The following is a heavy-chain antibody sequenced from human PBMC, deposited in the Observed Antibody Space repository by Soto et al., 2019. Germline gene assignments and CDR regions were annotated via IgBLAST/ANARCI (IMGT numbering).Heavy chain of an antibody. CDR2: INPSGART. Sequence: ASVKVSCKASGYTFTSYQMHWVRQAPGQGLEWMGVINPSGARTNNAQKFQGRVTMTRDTSTSTVYMELSSLRSEDTAVYYCATTVEDYFDYWGQGTLVTVSS. CDR1: GYTFTSYQ. V-gene: IGHV1-46*01. J-gene: IGHJ4*02. D-gene: IGHD4-17*01. CDR3: ATTVEDYFDY.